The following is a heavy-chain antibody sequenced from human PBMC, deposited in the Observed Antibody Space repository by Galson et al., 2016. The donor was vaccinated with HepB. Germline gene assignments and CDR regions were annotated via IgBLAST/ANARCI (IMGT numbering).Heavy chain of an antibody. CDR3: ARELVRYHNHYYGMDV. Sequence: SETLSLTCAVSGGSISSHDWWSWVRQPPGKGLEWIGEIYHSGSTNYNPSLKSRVTISVDNFKNQFSLKLTSVTAADTAVYYCARELVRYHNHYYGMDVWGQGTTVTVSS. CDR2: IYHSGST. V-gene: IGHV4-4*02. CDR1: GGSISSHDW. D-gene: IGHD3-9*01. J-gene: IGHJ6*02.